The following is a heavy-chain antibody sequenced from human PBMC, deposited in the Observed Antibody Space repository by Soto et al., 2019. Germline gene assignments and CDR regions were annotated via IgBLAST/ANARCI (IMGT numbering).Heavy chain of an antibody. Sequence: PPETLSLTCTVSGGSMTSFYWSWIRQPPGKGLEWIGYVFHSGTTNYNPSLKSRVIISVYTSKNQFSLRLNSVTAADTAVYYCAGSISGDPWFDPWGQGTLVTVS. CDR3: AGSISGDPWFDP. J-gene: IGHJ5*02. CDR1: GGSMTSFY. V-gene: IGHV4-59*03. CDR2: VFHSGTT. D-gene: IGHD2-21*01.